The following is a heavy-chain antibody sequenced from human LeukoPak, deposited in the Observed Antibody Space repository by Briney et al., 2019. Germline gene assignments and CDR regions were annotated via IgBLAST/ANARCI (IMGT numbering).Heavy chain of an antibody. Sequence: ASVKVSCKASGYTFTSYYMHWLRQPPGQGLEWMGIINPSGGSTSYAQNFQGRVTMTRDMSKSTVYMELSSLRSEGTAVYYCARSAHYGSGSYDWFDPWGQGTLVTVSS. V-gene: IGHV1-46*01. D-gene: IGHD3-10*01. CDR2: INPSGGST. CDR3: ARSAHYGSGSYDWFDP. CDR1: GYTFTSYY. J-gene: IGHJ5*02.